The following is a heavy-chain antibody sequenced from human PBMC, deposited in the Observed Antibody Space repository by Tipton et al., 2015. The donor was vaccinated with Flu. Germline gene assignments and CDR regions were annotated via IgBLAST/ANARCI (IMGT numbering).Heavy chain of an antibody. J-gene: IGHJ4*02. Sequence: TLSLTCVVSGGSISSGNWWSWVRQPPGKGLEWIGQISHSGDTNYNPPLMSRVTISVDRSKNQFSLKLSSVTAADTAVYYCARTFGSGTYYRMLFDYWGQGTLVTVSS. CDR1: GGSISSGNW. CDR2: ISHSGDT. D-gene: IGHD3-10*01. V-gene: IGHV4-4*02. CDR3: ARTFGSGTYYRMLFDY.